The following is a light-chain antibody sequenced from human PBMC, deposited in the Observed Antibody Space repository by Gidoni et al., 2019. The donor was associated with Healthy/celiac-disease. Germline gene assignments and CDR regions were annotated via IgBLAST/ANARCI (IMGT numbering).Light chain of an antibody. J-gene: IGKJ4*01. CDR3: QHYGSSLLT. CDR1: QSVSSSY. Sequence: EIVLTQSPATLSFSPGERATLSCRASQSVSSSYFAWYQQKPGQAPRLIIYGASSRDTGIPDRFSGRGSGTDFTLTISRLEPEDFAVYYCQHYGSSLLTFGGGTKVEIK. CDR2: GAS. V-gene: IGKV3-20*01.